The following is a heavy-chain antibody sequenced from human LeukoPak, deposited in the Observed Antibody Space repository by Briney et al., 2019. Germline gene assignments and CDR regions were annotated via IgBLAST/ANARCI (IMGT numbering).Heavy chain of an antibody. D-gene: IGHD2-2*01. CDR2: ISAYNGNT. J-gene: IGHJ4*02. CDR1: GYTFTSYG. CDR3: ARNGYCSSTSCYGDY. Sequence: ASVKVSCKASGYTFTSYGISRVRQAPGQGLEWMGWISAYNGNTNYAQKLQGRVTMTTDTSTSTAYMELRSLRSDDTAVYYCARNGYCSSTSCYGDYWGQGTLVTVSS. V-gene: IGHV1-18*01.